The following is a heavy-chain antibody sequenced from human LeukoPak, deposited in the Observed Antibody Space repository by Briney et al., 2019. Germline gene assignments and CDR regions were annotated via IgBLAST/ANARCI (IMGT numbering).Heavy chain of an antibody. CDR3: ARVRAAAGFDY. V-gene: IGHV3-9*01. CDR2: ISWNGDIL. D-gene: IGHD6-13*01. J-gene: IGHJ4*02. Sequence: GGSLRLSCAASGFTLDDYAMHWVRQAPGKGLEWVSGISWNGDILGYADSVKGRFTISRDNAKNSLYLQMNSLRAEDTAVYYCARVRAAAGFDYWGQGTLVTVSS. CDR1: GFTLDDYA.